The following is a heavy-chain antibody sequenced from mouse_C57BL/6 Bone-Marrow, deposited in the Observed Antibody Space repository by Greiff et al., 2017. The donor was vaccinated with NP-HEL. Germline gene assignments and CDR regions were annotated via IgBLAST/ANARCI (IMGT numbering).Heavy chain of an antibody. Sequence: EVQGVESGGGLVKPGGSLKLSCAASGFTFSDYGMHWVRQAPEKGLEWVAYISSGSSTIYYADTVKGRFTISRDNAKNTLFLQMTSLRSEDTAMYYCARIYGSSYWYFDVWGTGTTVTVSS. V-gene: IGHV5-17*01. D-gene: IGHD1-1*01. CDR2: ISSGSSTI. J-gene: IGHJ1*03. CDR3: ARIYGSSYWYFDV. CDR1: GFTFSDYG.